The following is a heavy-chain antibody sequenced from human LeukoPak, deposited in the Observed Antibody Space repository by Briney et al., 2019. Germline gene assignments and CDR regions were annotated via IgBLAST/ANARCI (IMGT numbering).Heavy chain of an antibody. Sequence: PSETLSLTCTVSGGSISSYYWSWIRQPPGKGLEWIGYIYYSGSTNYNPSLKSRVTISVDTSKNQFSLKLSSVTAADTAVYYCARQIFGVVSRAFDYWGQGTLVTVSS. J-gene: IGHJ4*02. CDR3: ARQIFGVVSRAFDY. V-gene: IGHV4-59*08. D-gene: IGHD3-3*01. CDR1: GGSISSYY. CDR2: IYYSGST.